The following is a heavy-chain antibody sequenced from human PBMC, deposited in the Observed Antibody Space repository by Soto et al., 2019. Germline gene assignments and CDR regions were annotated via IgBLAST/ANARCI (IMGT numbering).Heavy chain of an antibody. J-gene: IGHJ3*02. CDR1: GYTFTSYG. CDR2: ISAYNGNT. D-gene: IGHD7-27*01. Sequence: ASVKVSCKASGYTFTSYGISWVRQAPGQGLEWMGWISAYNGNTNYAQKLQGRVTMTTDTSTSTAYMELRSLRSDDTAVYYCARDQSQPPPLTGDSFDIWGQGTMVTVSS. CDR3: ARDQSQPPPLTGDSFDI. V-gene: IGHV1-18*01.